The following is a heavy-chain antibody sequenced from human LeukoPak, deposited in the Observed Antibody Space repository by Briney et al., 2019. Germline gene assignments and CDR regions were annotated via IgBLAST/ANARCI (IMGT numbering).Heavy chain of an antibody. Sequence: PGGSLRLSCVASGFSFSGHWMHWVRQAPGKGLVWVSRINSDETSAVYAASVKGRFTMSRDNAKNTLYLQMTSLRAEDTAVYYCVRDIYIRRDSWYDVRSFDNWGQGTLVTVSS. CDR2: INSDETSA. J-gene: IGHJ4*02. CDR1: GFSFSGHW. CDR3: VRDIYIRRDSWYDVRSFDN. V-gene: IGHV3-74*01. D-gene: IGHD3-3*01.